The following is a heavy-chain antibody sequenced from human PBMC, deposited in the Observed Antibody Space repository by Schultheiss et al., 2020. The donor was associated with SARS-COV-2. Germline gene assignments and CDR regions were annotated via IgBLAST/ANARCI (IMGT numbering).Heavy chain of an antibody. CDR1: GYSFTSYW. J-gene: IGHJ6*02. CDR3: ARQGGYYYDSSGYYYYYGMDV. Sequence: GESLKISCKGSGYSFTSYWIGWVRQMPGKGLEWMGIIYPGDSDTRYSPSFQGQVTISADKSISTAYLQWSSLKASDTAMYYCARQGGYYYDSSGYYYYYGMDVWGQGTTVTVSS. V-gene: IGHV5-51*01. CDR2: IYPGDSDT. D-gene: IGHD3-22*01.